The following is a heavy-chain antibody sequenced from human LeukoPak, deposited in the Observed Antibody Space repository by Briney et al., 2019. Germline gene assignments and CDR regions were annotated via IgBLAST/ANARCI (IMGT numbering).Heavy chain of an antibody. Sequence: AAVKVSCKASGYTFTNYYIHWVRQAPGQGLEWMGMINPSGGTTSYAQKFQGRVTLTRDTSTTTVYMDLSSLRSEDTAVYYCARDPKLPIAPDRGAFDTWGKETMATAFS. J-gene: IGHJ3*02. CDR3: ARDPKLPIAPDRGAFDT. V-gene: IGHV1-46*01. CDR2: INPSGGTT. CDR1: GYTFTNYY. D-gene: IGHD2-15*01.